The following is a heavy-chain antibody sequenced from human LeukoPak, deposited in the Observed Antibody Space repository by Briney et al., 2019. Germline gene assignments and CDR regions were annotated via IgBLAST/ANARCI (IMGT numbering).Heavy chain of an antibody. Sequence: GGSLRLSCAASGFTFSGYWMSWVRQAPGKGLEWVANIKEDGSEKYYVDSVKGRFTISRDNAGNSLYLQMSSLRAEDTAVYYCARERSSGWSDYWGQGTLVTVSS. CDR1: GFTFSGYW. V-gene: IGHV3-7*01. J-gene: IGHJ4*02. CDR2: IKEDGSEK. D-gene: IGHD6-19*01. CDR3: ARERSSGWSDY.